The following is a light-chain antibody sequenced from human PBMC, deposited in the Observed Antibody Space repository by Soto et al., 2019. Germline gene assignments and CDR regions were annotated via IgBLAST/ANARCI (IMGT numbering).Light chain of an antibody. Sequence: EIVLTQSPATLFLSPGERATLSCRASQCVSSYLAWYQQKPGQAPRLLIYDASNRATGIPARFSGSGSGTDFTLTISSLEPEDISVYYCQQRSIPVTFGQGTRLEIK. V-gene: IGKV3-11*01. CDR1: QCVSSY. CDR3: QQRSIPVT. CDR2: DAS. J-gene: IGKJ5*01.